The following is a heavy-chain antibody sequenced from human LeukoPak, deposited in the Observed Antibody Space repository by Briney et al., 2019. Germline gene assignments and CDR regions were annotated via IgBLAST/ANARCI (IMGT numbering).Heavy chain of an antibody. Sequence: ASVKVSCKASGYTFTSYYMHWVRQAPGQGLEWMGIINPSGGSTSYAQKFQGRVTMTRDTSTSTVYMELSSLRSEDTAVYYCARDYGGNSHYYGMDVWGQGTTVTVSS. CDR1: GYTFTSYY. J-gene: IGHJ6*02. D-gene: IGHD4-23*01. V-gene: IGHV1-46*01. CDR2: INPSGGST. CDR3: ARDYGGNSHYYGMDV.